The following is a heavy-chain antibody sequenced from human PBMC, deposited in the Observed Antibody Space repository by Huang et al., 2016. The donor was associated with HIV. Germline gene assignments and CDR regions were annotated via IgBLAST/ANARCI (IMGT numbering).Heavy chain of an antibody. CDR3: ARRFRVAATRKWFDP. J-gene: IGHJ5*02. Sequence: QVQLQQWGAGLLKPSETLALTCAVYGESLGTYYWAWIRRPPGKGRQWIGEVNDGGDSNYNPSRESRVTISVDTARNQVSLTLTSMTAADTATYYCARRFRVAATRKWFDPWGQGTLVIVSS. D-gene: IGHD3-10*01. CDR1: GESLGTYY. V-gene: IGHV4-34*01. CDR2: VNDGGDS.